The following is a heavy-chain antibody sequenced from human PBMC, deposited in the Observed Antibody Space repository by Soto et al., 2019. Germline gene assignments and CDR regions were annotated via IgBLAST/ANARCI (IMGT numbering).Heavy chain of an antibody. CDR1: GFTFINSG. CDR3: AKLLHNSYYDVMDG. CDR2: IGPSGNT. Sequence: EVQLLESGGDLVQPGGSLRLVCAASGFTFINSGMRWGRQAPGQGLEWVSSIGPSGNTYYSDALKGRFTISRDISKNTLFLRMYSLRAEDTATYYCAKLLHNSYYDVMDGWGQGTRVTVSS. J-gene: IGHJ6*02. V-gene: IGHV3-23*01. D-gene: IGHD4-4*01.